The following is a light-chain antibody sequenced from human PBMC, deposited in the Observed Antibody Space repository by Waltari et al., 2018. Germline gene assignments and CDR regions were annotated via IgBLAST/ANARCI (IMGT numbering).Light chain of an antibody. CDR1: ALPKKY. V-gene: IGLV3-25*03. J-gene: IGLJ2*01. Sequence: SYELTQSPSVSLSPGQTARITCSGDALPKKYAYWYQKKPGQAPVLIIFKARERPSGIPEGFAGSTSGKTVTLTITGVQAEDEADYYCLAPETRGSWVFGGGTKLTVL. CDR3: LAPETRGSWV. CDR2: KAR.